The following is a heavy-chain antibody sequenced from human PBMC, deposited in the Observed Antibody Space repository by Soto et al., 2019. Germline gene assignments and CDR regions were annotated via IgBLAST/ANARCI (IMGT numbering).Heavy chain of an antibody. J-gene: IGHJ5*01. CDR3: ARGRFYNSGTNYKGFDS. D-gene: IGHD3-10*01. V-gene: IGHV3-30-3*01. Sequence: GGSLRLSCAASGFTFSTYTMLWVRQAPGKGLEWVALISYDGNNEFYADSVKGRFTISRDNSQNTLFLQMNSLRVEDTAMFYCARGRFYNSGTNYKGFDSWGQGTLVTVSS. CDR1: GFTFSTYT. CDR2: ISYDGNNE.